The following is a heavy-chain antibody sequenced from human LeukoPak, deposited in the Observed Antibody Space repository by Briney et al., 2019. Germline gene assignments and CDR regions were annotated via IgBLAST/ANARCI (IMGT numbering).Heavy chain of an antibody. CDR3: VRDRELGY. V-gene: IGHV4-34*01. J-gene: IGHJ4*02. CDR1: GGSFSGYY. Sequence: SETLSLTCAVYGGSFSGYYWSWIRQPPGKGLEWIGEINHSGSTNYNPSLKSRVTISVDTSKNQFSLKLSSVTASDTAVYYCVRDRELGYWGQGTLVTVSS. D-gene: IGHD1-26*01. CDR2: INHSGST.